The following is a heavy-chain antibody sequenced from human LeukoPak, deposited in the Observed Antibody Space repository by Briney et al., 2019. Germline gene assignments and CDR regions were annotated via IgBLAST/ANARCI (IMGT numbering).Heavy chain of an antibody. Sequence: SVKVSCKASRGTFSSYAISWVRQAPGQGLEWMGGIIPIFGTANYAQKFQGRVTITADESTSTAYMELSSLRSEDTAVYYCATTNSGYDFPYYYYGMDVWGQGTTVTVSS. J-gene: IGHJ6*02. D-gene: IGHD5-12*01. CDR2: IIPIFGTA. CDR3: ATTNSGYDFPYYYYGMDV. CDR1: RGTFSSYA. V-gene: IGHV1-69*01.